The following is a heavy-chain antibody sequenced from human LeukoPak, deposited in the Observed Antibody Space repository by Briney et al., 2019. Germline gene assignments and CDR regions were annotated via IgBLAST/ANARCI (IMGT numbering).Heavy chain of an antibody. D-gene: IGHD3-22*01. CDR1: GFTFDDYA. CDR3: AKGTPPYYDSSGYDY. J-gene: IGHJ4*02. Sequence: GGSLRLSCAASGFTFDDYAMHWVRRAPGKGLEWVSGISWNSGSIGYADSVKGRFTISRDNAKNSLYLQMNSLRAEDTALYYCAKGTPPYYDSSGYDYWGQGTLVTVSS. CDR2: ISWNSGSI. V-gene: IGHV3-9*01.